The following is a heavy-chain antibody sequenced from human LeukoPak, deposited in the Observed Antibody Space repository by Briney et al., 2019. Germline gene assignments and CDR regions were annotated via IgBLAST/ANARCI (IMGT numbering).Heavy chain of an antibody. V-gene: IGHV3-30*02. CDR3: AKAGGSSWDPFDY. J-gene: IGHJ4*02. CDR1: GFTFSSYG. CDR2: IRNDGSHK. Sequence: GGSLRLSCAASGFTFSSYGMHRVRQGPGKGLEWVAFIRNDGSHKYYADSVKGRFTIPRDNSKNTLYLQMNSLRADDTAVYYCAKAGGSSWDPFDYWGQGTLVTVSS. D-gene: IGHD6-13*01.